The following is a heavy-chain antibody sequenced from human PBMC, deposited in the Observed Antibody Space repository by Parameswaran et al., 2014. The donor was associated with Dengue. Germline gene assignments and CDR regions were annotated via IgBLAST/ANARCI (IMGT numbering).Heavy chain of an antibody. D-gene: IGHD2-15*01. CDR2: MNPNSGNT. V-gene: IGHV1-8*01. Sequence: WVRQAPGQGLEWMGWMNPNSGNTGYAQKFQGRVTMTRNTSISTAYMELSSLRSEDTAVYYCARGVVAATNYYYYGMDVWGQGTTVTVSS. CDR3: ARGVVAATNYYYYGMDV. J-gene: IGHJ6*02.